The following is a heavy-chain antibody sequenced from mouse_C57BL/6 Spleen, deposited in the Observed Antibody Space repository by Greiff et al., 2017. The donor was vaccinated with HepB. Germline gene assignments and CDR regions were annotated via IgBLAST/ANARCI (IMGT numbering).Heavy chain of an antibody. V-gene: IGHV2-5*01. CDR1: GFSLTSYG. J-gene: IGHJ4*01. D-gene: IGHD2-2*01. Sequence: VQLVESGPGLVQPSQSLSITCTVSGFSLTSYGVHWVRQSPGKGLEWLGVIWRGGSTDYNAAFMSRLSITKDNSKSQVFFKMNRLQADDTAIYYCAISYGYDGYYAMDYWGQGTSVTVSS. CDR2: IWRGGST. CDR3: AISYGYDGYYAMDY.